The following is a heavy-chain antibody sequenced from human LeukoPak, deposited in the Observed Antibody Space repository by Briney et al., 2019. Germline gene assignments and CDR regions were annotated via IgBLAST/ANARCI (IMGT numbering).Heavy chain of an antibody. J-gene: IGHJ3*02. Sequence: ASVKVSCKVSGYTLTELSMHWVRQAPGKGLEWMGVFDPEDGETIYAQKFQGRVTMTEDTSTDTAYMELSRLRSEDTAVYYCETAGVEMATILDAFDIWGQGTMVTVSS. CDR2: FDPEDGET. D-gene: IGHD5-24*01. CDR3: ETAGVEMATILDAFDI. CDR1: GYTLTELS. V-gene: IGHV1-24*01.